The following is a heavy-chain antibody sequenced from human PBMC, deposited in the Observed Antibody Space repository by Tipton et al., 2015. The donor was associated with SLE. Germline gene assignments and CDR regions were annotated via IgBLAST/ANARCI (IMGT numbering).Heavy chain of an antibody. J-gene: IGHJ4*02. CDR1: GGSFSGYY. Sequence: TLSLTCAVYGGSFSGYYWSWIRQPPGKGLEWIGYIYYSGSTNYNPSLKSRVTISVDTSKNQFSLKLSSVTAADTAVYYCARRPPYGDYEDWGQGTLVTVSS. CDR2: IYYSGST. V-gene: IGHV4-59*07. CDR3: ARRPPYGDYED. D-gene: IGHD4-17*01.